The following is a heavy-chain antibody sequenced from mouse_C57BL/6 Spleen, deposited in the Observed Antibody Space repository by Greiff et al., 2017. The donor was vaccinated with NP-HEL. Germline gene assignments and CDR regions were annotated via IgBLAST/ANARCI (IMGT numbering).Heavy chain of an antibody. V-gene: IGHV1-52*01. CDR3: ARGYYGSRGCFDV. Sequence: VQLQQPGAELVRPGSSVKLSCKASGYTFTSYWMHWVKQRPIQGLEWIGNIDPSDSETHYNQKFKDKATLTVDKSSSTAYMQLSSLTSEDSAVYYWARGYYGSRGCFDVWGTGTTVTVSS. J-gene: IGHJ1*03. CDR2: IDPSDSET. D-gene: IGHD1-1*01. CDR1: GYTFTSYW.